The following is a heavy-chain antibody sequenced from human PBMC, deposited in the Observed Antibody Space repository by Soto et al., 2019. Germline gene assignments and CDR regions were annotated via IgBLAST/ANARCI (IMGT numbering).Heavy chain of an antibody. CDR2: IYYSGST. V-gene: IGHV4-31*03. J-gene: IGHJ5*02. CDR1: GGSISSGGYY. D-gene: IGHD6-13*01. Sequence: TLSLTCTVSGGSISSGGYYWSCIRQHPGKGLEWIGYIYYSGSTYYNPSLKSRVTISVDTSKNQFSLKLSSVTAADTAVYYCARGGIAAAGTHWFDPWGQGTLVTVSS. CDR3: ARGGIAAAGTHWFDP.